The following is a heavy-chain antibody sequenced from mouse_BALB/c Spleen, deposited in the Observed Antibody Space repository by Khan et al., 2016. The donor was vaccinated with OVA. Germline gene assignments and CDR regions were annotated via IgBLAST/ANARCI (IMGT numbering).Heavy chain of an antibody. CDR2: IDPFNGGT. J-gene: IGHJ4*01. Sequence: VQLQQSGPELMKPGASVKISCKASGYSFTSYYIHWVKQSHGKSLEWIGYIDPFNGGTSYNQKFKGKATFTLDKSSSTAYLHLSSLTSEDSTVYFCARGGLGLRAYAMDYWGQGTSVTVSS. CDR1: GYSFTSYY. CDR3: ARGGLGLRAYAMDY. V-gene: IGHV1S135*01. D-gene: IGHD3-1*01.